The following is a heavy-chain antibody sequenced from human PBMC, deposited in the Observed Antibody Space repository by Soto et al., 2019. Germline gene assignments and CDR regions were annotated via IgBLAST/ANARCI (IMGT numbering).Heavy chain of an antibody. J-gene: IGHJ4*02. CDR1: GFTFSSHA. CDR3: AKDLQFRGWLSAQTFDY. CDR2: ITGSGDST. Sequence: EVQLLESGGGLVQPGGSLRLSCAVSGFTFSSHAMSWVRQAPGKGLECVSSITGSGDSTYYADSVKGRFTISRDKSKSTLYLQMNSLRAEDTAVYYCAKDLQFRGWLSAQTFDYWGQGTQVTVSS. D-gene: IGHD6-19*01. V-gene: IGHV3-23*01.